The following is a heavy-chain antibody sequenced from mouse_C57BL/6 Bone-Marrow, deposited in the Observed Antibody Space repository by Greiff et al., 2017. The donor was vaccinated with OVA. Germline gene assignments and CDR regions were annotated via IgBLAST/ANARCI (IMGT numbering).Heavy chain of an antibody. CDR3: ARRGRTGASYYFDY. D-gene: IGHD4-1*01. J-gene: IGHJ2*01. CDR1: GFSLSTFGMG. V-gene: IGHV8-8*01. Sequence: QVTLKVSGPGILQPSQTLSLTCSFSGFSLSTFGMGVGWIRQPSGKGLEWLAHIWWDDDKYYNPALKRRLKISKDTSKNQVFLKSANVDTADTATYYCARRGRTGASYYFDYWGQGTTLTVSS. CDR2: IWWDDDK.